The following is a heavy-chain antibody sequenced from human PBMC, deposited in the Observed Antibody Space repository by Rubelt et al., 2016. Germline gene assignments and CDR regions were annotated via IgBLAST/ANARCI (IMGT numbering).Heavy chain of an antibody. CDR1: GFTFSSYA. D-gene: IGHD1-26*01. J-gene: IGHJ4*02. Sequence: EVQLLESGGGLVQPGGSLRLSCAASGFTFSSYAMSWVRQAPGTGLEWVSAISGSGGSPYYADSVKGRFTISGDNSKNTLYLQMNSLGAEDTAVYYCAKVGGGRVGAFDYWGQGTLVTVSS. V-gene: IGHV3-23*01. CDR2: ISGSGGSP. CDR3: AKVGGGRVGAFDY.